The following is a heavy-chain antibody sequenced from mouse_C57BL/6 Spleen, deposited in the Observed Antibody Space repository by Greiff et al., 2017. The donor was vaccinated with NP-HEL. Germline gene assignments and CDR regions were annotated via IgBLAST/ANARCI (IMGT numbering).Heavy chain of an antibody. CDR2: IDPSDSET. Sequence: QVQLQQPGAELVRPGSSVKLSCKASGYTFTSYWMHWVKQRPIQGLAWIGNIDPSDSETHYNQKFKDKATLPVDNSSSTAYMQLSSLTSDDTAVYYCASYDGYYVAYWGQGTLVTFSA. CDR1: GYTFTSYW. J-gene: IGHJ3*01. D-gene: IGHD2-3*01. CDR3: ASYDGYYVAY. V-gene: IGHV1-52*01.